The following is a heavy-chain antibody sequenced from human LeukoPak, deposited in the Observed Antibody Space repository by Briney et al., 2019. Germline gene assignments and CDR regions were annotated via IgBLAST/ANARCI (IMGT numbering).Heavy chain of an antibody. J-gene: IGHJ4*02. D-gene: IGHD3-16*01. CDR3: AREGHHYGIYYFDY. CDR2: ISAYNGNT. Sequence: ASVKVSCKASGYTFTSYGISWVRRAPGQGLEWMGWISAYNGNTNYAQKLQGRVTMTTDTSTSTAYMELRSLRSDDTAVYYCAREGHHYGIYYFDYWGQGTLVTVSS. V-gene: IGHV1-18*01. CDR1: GYTFTSYG.